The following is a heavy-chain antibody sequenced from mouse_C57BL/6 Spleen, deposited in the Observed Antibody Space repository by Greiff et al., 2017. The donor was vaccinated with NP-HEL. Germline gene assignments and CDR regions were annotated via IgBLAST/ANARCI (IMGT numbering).Heavy chain of an antibody. CDR2: ISYDGSN. V-gene: IGHV3-6*01. CDR3: ARDGSSYSYAMDY. Sequence: ESGPGLVKPSQSLSLTCSVTGYSITSGYYWNWIRQFPGNKLEWMGYISYDGSNNYNPSLKNRISITRDTSKNQFFLKLNSVTTEDTATYYRARDGSSYSYAMDYWGQGTSVTVSS. D-gene: IGHD1-1*01. J-gene: IGHJ4*01. CDR1: GYSITSGYY.